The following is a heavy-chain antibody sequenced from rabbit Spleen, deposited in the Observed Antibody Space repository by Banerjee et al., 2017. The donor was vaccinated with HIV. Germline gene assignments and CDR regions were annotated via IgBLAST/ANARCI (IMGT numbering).Heavy chain of an antibody. CDR2: IYTGNRKT. CDR3: ARDSGSNAYIDVYFNL. J-gene: IGHJ4*01. CDR1: GFDFSSDYD. V-gene: IGHV1S40*01. Sequence: QQLVESEGGLVKPGASLTLTCTASGFDFSSDYDMCWVRQAPGKGLEWIGCIYTGNRKTYYAGWAKGRFIISKASSTTVTLQMTSLTAADTATYFCARDSGSNAYIDVYFNLWAQAPWSPS. D-gene: IGHD4-2*01.